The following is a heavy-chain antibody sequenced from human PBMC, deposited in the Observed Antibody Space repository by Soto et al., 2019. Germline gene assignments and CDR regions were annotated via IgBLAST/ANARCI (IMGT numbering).Heavy chain of an antibody. CDR3: ARGPVGDYHSSGYWVY. V-gene: IGHV3-7*03. J-gene: IGHJ4*02. CDR2: IKQDGSEK. Sequence: GGSLRLSCAASGFTFSSYWMSWVRQAPGKGLEWVANIKQDGSEKYYVDSVKGRFTISRDNAKNSLYLQMNSLRAEDTAVYYCARGPVGDYHSSGYWVYWGQGTLVTVSS. CDR1: GFTFSSYW. D-gene: IGHD3-22*01.